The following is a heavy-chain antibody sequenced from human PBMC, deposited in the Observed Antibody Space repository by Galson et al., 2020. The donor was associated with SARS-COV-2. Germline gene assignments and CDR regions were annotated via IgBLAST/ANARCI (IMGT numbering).Heavy chain of an antibody. J-gene: IGHJ2*01. CDR2: IYPNGRT. V-gene: IGHV4-38-2*02. CDR3: ARQGVNMMELVTVPGWFFDL. CDR1: SYSITRGSY. D-gene: IGHD3-10*01. Sequence: SETLSLTCTLTSYSITRGSYWGCIRQSPGKGLEWIGSIYPNGRTYYNPSLESRVTISVDTSRNQFSLTLASVTAADTAFYYCARQGVNMMELVTVPGWFFDLWGRGTLVTVSS.